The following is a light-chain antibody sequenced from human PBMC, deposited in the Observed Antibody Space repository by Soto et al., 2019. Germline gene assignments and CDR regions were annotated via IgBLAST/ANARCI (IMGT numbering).Light chain of an antibody. V-gene: IGLV2-14*03. CDR1: SSDVGNYDY. Sequence: QSALTQPASVSGSPGQSITISCTGTSSDVGNYDYVSWYQHHPGKAPQLIIFDVRNRPSGASNRFSGSKSGDTASLTISGLHAEDEADYYCTSYTSSNTWVFGGGTKLTVL. J-gene: IGLJ3*02. CDR3: TSYTSSNTWV. CDR2: DVR.